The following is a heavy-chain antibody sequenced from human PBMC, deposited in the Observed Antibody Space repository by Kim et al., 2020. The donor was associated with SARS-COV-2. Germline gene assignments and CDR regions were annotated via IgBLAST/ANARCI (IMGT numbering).Heavy chain of an antibody. CDR1: GFTFSSYD. V-gene: IGHV3-7*04. D-gene: IGHD2-21*01. Sequence: GGSLRLSCAASGFTFSSYDMRWVRQATGKGLEWVSNIEHDGGEYYYVAVERGLITTCEDDEKSLHYQKNNLRGAEKTAYYCATGWWCCGLWCDYKGRETL. CDR3: ATGWWCCGLWCDY. CDR2: IEHDGGEY. J-gene: IGHJ4*03.